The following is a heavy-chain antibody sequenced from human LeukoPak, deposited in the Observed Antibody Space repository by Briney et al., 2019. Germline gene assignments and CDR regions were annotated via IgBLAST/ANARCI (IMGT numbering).Heavy chain of an antibody. V-gene: IGHV3-30*03. CDR2: ISYDGSNK. CDR3: ASQIWFGEPLEY. Sequence: PGGSLRLSCAASGFTFSSYGMHWVRQAPGKGLEWVAVISYDGSNKYYADSVKGRFTISRDNSKNTLYLQMNSLRAEDTAVYYCASQIWFGEPLEYWGQGTLVTVSS. D-gene: IGHD3-10*01. CDR1: GFTFSSYG. J-gene: IGHJ4*02.